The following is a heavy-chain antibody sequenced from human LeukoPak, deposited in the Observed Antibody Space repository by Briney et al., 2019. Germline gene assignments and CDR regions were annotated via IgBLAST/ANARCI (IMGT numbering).Heavy chain of an antibody. CDR3: ATGGASVFLDAFDI. CDR2: ISYEGSNK. Sequence: PGGSLRLSCAASGFTFSTYGMHWVRQAPGKGLEWVVVISYEGSNKFYADSVRGRFTISRDNSKNTLYLQMNSLRAEDTAVYYCATGGASVFLDAFDIWGQGTMVTVSS. V-gene: IGHV3-30*03. D-gene: IGHD4-23*01. J-gene: IGHJ3*02. CDR1: GFTFSTYG.